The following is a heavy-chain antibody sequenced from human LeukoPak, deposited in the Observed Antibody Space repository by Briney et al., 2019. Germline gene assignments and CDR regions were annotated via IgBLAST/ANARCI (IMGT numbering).Heavy chain of an antibody. J-gene: IGHJ4*02. CDR2: IYYSGST. CDR1: GGSISSGGYY. Sequence: SETLSLTCTVSGGSISSGGYYWSWIRQHPGKDLEWIGYIYYSGSTYYNPSLKSRVTISVDTSKNQFSLKLSSVTAADTAVYYCASMTRGYSYGLDYWGQGTLVTVSS. D-gene: IGHD5-18*01. V-gene: IGHV4-31*03. CDR3: ASMTRGYSYGLDY.